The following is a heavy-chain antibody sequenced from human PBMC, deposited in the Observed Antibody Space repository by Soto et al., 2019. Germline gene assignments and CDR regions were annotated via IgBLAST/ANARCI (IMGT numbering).Heavy chain of an antibody. CDR3: AKGGYSSSSRFDY. CDR1: GFIFDDYA. CDR2: ISWNSGSI. Sequence: PVGSLRLSCAASGFIFDDYAMHWVRQAPGKGLEWVSSISWNSGSIGYADAVKGRFIISRDNAKNSLYLQMNSLRAEDTALYYCAKGGYSSSSRFDYWGQGTLVTVSS. D-gene: IGHD6-6*01. J-gene: IGHJ4*02. V-gene: IGHV3-9*01.